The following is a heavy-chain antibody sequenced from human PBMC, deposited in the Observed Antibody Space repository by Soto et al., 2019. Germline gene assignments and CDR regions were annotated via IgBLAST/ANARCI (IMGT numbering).Heavy chain of an antibody. CDR2: IKQDGSEK. D-gene: IGHD3-10*01. J-gene: IGHJ4*02. CDR3: ARVVLPYYGSGSYYNRPFYFDY. Sequence: GSLRLSCAASGFTFSSYWMSWVRQAPGKGLEWVANIKQDGSEKYYVDSVKGRFTISRDNAKNSLYLQMNSLRAEDTAVYYCARVVLPYYGSGSYYNRPFYFDYWGQGTLVTVSS. V-gene: IGHV3-7*01. CDR1: GFTFSSYW.